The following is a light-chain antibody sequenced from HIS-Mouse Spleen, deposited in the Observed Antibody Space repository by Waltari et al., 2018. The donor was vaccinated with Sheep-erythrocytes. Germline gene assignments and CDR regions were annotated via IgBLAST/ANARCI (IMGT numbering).Light chain of an antibody. CDR3: SLYTSSSTLV. CDR1: STDVGSYNR. CDR2: EVS. V-gene: IGLV2-18*01. J-gene: IGLJ2*01. Sequence: QSALTQPPSVSGSPGQSVTTSSTGTSTDVGSYNRVSWYQQPPGTAPKLMIYEVSNRPSGVPDRFSGSKSGNTASLTISGLQAEDEADYYCSLYTSSSTLVFGGGTKLTVL.